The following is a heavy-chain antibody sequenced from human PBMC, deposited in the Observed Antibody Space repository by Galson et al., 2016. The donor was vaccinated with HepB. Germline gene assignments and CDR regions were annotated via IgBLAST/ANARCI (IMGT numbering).Heavy chain of an antibody. CDR1: GFNFRDNS. Sequence: SLRLSCASSGFNFRDNSMSWVRQAPGKGLEWVGFIRSKAFGGATEYAASGKGIFIISREDSKSIVYLQMNSLKTEDTAVYYCTRDDYGLRFLNFYYYGMDLWGHGTTVTVAS. CDR2: IRSKAFGGAT. CDR3: TRDDYGLRFLNFYYYGMDL. J-gene: IGHJ6*02. D-gene: IGHD3-3*01. V-gene: IGHV3-49*04.